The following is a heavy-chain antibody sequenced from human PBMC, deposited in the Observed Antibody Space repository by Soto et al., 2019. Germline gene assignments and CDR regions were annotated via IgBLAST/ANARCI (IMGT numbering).Heavy chain of an antibody. Sequence: XSVKVSCKASGCTFTRYAMHWVRQAPGQMLEWMGWINXGNGNXKYSQKFQGRXXITRDKSXXKAYMELSSLRSEETAVYYCARGLNGYLHYFDYWGQGTLVTVSS. CDR1: GCTFTRYA. J-gene: IGHJ4*02. CDR2: INXGNGNX. CDR3: ARGLNGYLHYFDY. V-gene: IGHV1-3*01. D-gene: IGHD5-18*01.